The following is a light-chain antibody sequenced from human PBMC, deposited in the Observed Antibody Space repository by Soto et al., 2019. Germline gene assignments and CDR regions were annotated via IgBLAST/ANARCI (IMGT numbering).Light chain of an antibody. J-gene: IGKJ3*01. Sequence: EIVLTQSPGTLSLSLGERATLSCRASQSVSSSYLAWYQQKPGQAPRLLIYGASSRATGIPDRFSGSGSGTDFTLTISRLEPEDFAVYYCQQYGGSFRVFGPGTKVDIK. CDR3: QQYGGSFRV. CDR2: GAS. V-gene: IGKV3-20*01. CDR1: QSVSSSY.